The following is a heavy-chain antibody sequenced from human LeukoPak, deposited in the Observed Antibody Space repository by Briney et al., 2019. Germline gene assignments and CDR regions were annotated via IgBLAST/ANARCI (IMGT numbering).Heavy chain of an antibody. Sequence: SETLSLTCSVSGGSISSSSYYWGWIRQPPGKGLEWIGSIYYGGRTYYNPSLKSRVTISVDTSKNQFSLKLSSVTAADTAVYYCARRWNDAFDYWGQGTLVTVSS. CDR2: IYYGGRT. CDR3: ARRWNDAFDY. CDR1: GGSISSSSYY. V-gene: IGHV4-39*01. J-gene: IGHJ4*02. D-gene: IGHD1-1*01.